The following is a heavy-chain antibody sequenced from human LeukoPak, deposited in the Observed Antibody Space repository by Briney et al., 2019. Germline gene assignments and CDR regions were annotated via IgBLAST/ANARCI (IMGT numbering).Heavy chain of an antibody. V-gene: IGHV4-59*06. J-gene: IGHJ4*02. CDR3: ARDRKGSGSYSH. D-gene: IGHD3-10*01. CDR1: GGSFSGYY. CDR2: IYYSRST. Sequence: SETLSLTCAVYGGSFSGYYWTWIRQPPGKGLEWIGYIYYSRSTYYNPSLKSRVTISVDTSKNQFSLKLSSVTAADTAVYYCARDRKGSGSYSHWGQGTLVTVSS.